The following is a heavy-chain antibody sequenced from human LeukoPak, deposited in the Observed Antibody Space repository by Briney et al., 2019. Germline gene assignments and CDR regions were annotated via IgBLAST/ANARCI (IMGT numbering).Heavy chain of an antibody. CDR3: ARDRGGRVLRFLEWLFDP. Sequence: SVKVSCKASGGTFSSYAISWVRQAPGQGLEWMGGIIPIFGTANYAQKFQGRVTITADESTSTAYMELSSLRSEDTAVYYCARDRGGRVLRFLEWLFDPWGQGTLVTVSS. V-gene: IGHV1-69*01. CDR1: GGTFSSYA. J-gene: IGHJ5*02. CDR2: IIPIFGTA. D-gene: IGHD3-3*01.